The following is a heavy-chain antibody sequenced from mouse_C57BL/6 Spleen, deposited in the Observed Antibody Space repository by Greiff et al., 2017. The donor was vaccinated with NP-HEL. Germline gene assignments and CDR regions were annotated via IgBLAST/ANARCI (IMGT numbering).Heavy chain of an antibody. CDR2: ISSGGSYT. CDR3: ARHEEVTGAMDY. Sequence: EVKVVESGGDLVKPGGSLKLSCAASGFTFSSYGMSWVRQTPDKRLEWVATISSGGSYTSSPDSVKGRFTISRDNAKNTLYLQMSSLKSEDTAMYYCARHEEVTGAMDYWGQGTSVTVSS. J-gene: IGHJ4*01. V-gene: IGHV5-6*01. CDR1: GFTFSSYG.